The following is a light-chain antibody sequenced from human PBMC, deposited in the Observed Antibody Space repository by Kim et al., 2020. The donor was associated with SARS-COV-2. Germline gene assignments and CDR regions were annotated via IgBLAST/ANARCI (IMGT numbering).Light chain of an antibody. CDR2: YDS. J-gene: IGLJ3*02. CDR1: NIGSKS. Sequence: YELTQPPSVSVAPGKTARITCGGNNIGSKSVHWYQQKPGQAPVLVIYYDSDRPSGIPERFSGSNSGNTATLTISRVEAGDEADYYCQVWDSSSDHHWVFGGGTQLTVL. V-gene: IGLV3-21*04. CDR3: QVWDSSSDHHWV.